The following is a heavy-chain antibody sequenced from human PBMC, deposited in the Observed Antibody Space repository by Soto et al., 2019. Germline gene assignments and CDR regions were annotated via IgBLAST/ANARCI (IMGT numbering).Heavy chain of an antibody. V-gene: IGHV1-3*01. Sequence: ASVKVSCKASGYTFTSYAMHWVRQAPGQRLEWMGWINAGNGNTKYSQKFQGRVTITRDTSASTAYKEQSSLRSEDTAVYYCAGTPPTTTYYYYYMDVWGKGTTVTVSS. CDR3: AGTPPTTTYYYYYMDV. J-gene: IGHJ6*03. D-gene: IGHD1-1*01. CDR1: GYTFTSYA. CDR2: INAGNGNT.